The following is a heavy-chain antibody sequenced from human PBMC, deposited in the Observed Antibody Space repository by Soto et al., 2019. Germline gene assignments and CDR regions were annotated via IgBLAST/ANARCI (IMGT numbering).Heavy chain of an antibody. J-gene: IGHJ5*02. CDR3: AIEQHDYGDYDWFDP. CDR2: IYYSGST. V-gene: IGHV4-31*03. D-gene: IGHD4-17*01. CDR1: GGSISSGGYY. Sequence: KPSETLSLTCTVSGGSISSGGYYWSWIRQHPGKGLEWIGYIYYSGSTYYNPSLKSRVTISVDTSKNRFSLKLSSVTAADTAVYYCAIEQHDYGDYDWFDPWGQGTLVTVSS.